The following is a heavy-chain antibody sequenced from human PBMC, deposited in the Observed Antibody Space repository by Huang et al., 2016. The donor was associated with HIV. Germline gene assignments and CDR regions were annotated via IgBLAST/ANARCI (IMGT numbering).Heavy chain of an antibody. Sequence: EVQLVQSGAEVKKPGESLKISCKGSGYSFTSYWIGGVRQMPGKGLEWWVIIYPGDSDTRYSPSFQGQVTVSADMSISTAYLQWSSLKASDTAMYYCARLSTTWYFDYWGQGTLVTVSS. V-gene: IGHV5-51*01. CDR1: GYSFTSYW. J-gene: IGHJ4*02. CDR2: IYPGDSDT. D-gene: IGHD1-1*01. CDR3: ARLSTTWYFDY.